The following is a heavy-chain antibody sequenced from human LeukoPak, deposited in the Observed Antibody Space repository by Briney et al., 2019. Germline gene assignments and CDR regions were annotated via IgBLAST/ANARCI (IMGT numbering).Heavy chain of an antibody. Sequence: GGSLRLSCAASGLTFSRYTMSWVRQAPGKGLEWVSGSGRDGATYYVDSVKGRFIISRDDSKNTVYLQMNSLRADDTAVYYCANLEITMIRGPWGQGTLVTVFS. V-gene: IGHV3-23*01. D-gene: IGHD3-10*01. CDR2: SGRDGAT. CDR3: ANLEITMIRGP. J-gene: IGHJ5*02. CDR1: GLTFSRYT.